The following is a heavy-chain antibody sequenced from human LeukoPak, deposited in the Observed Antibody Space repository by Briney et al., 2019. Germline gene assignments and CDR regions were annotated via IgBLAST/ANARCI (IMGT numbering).Heavy chain of an antibody. CDR3: AKDPVGATRSPGY. D-gene: IGHD1-26*01. CDR1: GFSFSNHA. CDR2: ISNSGDRT. J-gene: IGHJ4*02. V-gene: IGHV3-23*01. Sequence: GGSLRLSCAGSGFSFSNHAMSWVRQASGKGLEWVSSISNSGDRTYYAASVKGRLTISRENAKNSLYLQMNSLRAGDTAVYYCAKDPVGATRSPGYWGQGTLVTVSS.